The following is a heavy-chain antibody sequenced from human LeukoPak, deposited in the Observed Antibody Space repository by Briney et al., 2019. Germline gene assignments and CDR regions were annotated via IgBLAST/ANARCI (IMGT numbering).Heavy chain of an antibody. D-gene: IGHD3-9*01. Sequence: HPGGSLRLSCAASGFTFSSYAMPWVRQAPGKGLEWVSGISWNSGSIGYADSVKGRFTISRDNAKNSLYLQMNSLRAEDTALYYCAKNRLSGSFNQGDYFDYWGQGTLVTVSS. CDR2: ISWNSGSI. CDR1: GFTFSSYA. CDR3: AKNRLSGSFNQGDYFDY. J-gene: IGHJ4*02. V-gene: IGHV3-9*01.